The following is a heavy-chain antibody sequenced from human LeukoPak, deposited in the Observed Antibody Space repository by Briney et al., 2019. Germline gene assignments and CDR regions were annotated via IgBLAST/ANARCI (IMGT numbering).Heavy chain of an antibody. CDR2: IYYSGST. Sequence: SETLSLTCTVSGGSISSSSYYWGWIRQPPGKGLEWIGCIYYSGSTYYNPSLKSRVTISVDTSKNQFSLKLSSVTAADTAVYYCARRSVDCSGGSCYSESDWFDPWGQGTLVTVSS. CDR1: GGSISSSSYY. D-gene: IGHD2-15*01. V-gene: IGHV4-39*01. CDR3: ARRSVDCSGGSCYSESDWFDP. J-gene: IGHJ5*02.